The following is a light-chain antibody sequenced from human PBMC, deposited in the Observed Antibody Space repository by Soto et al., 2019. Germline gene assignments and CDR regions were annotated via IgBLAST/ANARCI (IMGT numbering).Light chain of an antibody. Sequence: IQITQSPSSLSSSVGDRFTITCRASQGIRDELGWYQQKAGKAPNLLISAASRLQSGVPSRFSGRGSGTDFTLTISSLQPEDFATYYCLQDYDYPRTFGQGTKVDIK. CDR1: QGIRDE. CDR2: AAS. J-gene: IGKJ1*01. CDR3: LQDYDYPRT. V-gene: IGKV1-6*01.